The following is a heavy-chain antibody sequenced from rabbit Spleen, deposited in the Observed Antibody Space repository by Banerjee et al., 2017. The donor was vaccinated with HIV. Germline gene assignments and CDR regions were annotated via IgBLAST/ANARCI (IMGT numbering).Heavy chain of an antibody. CDR2: IEPIFGNT. D-gene: IGHD1-1*01. CDR3: ARSSSSSGWGLDL. CDR1: EFDFSNYG. J-gene: IGHJ3*01. V-gene: IGHV1S47*01. Sequence: QEQLVESGGSLVQPGGSLKLSCKASEFDFSNYGVSWVRQAPGKGLEWIGYIEPIFGNTYYANWVNGRFTISSHNAQNTLYLQLSSLTAADTATYFCARSSSSSGWGLDLWGPGTLVTVS.